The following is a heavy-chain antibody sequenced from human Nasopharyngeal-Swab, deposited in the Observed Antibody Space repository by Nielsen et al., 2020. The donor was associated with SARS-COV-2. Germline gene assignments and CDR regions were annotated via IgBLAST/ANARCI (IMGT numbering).Heavy chain of an antibody. CDR3: ARVGHHQYYDILTGFGPKHHYGMDV. V-gene: IGHV1-2*06. Sequence: ASVKVSCKASGYTFTGYYMHWVRQAPGQGLEWMGRINPNSGGTNYAQKFQGRVTMTRETSISTAYMELSRLRSDDTAVYYCARVGHHQYYDILTGFGPKHHYGMDVWGQGTTVTVSS. J-gene: IGHJ6*02. CDR1: GYTFTGYY. D-gene: IGHD3-9*01. CDR2: INPNSGGT.